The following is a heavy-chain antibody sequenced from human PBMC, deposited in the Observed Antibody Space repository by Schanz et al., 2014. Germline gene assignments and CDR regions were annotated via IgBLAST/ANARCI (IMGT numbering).Heavy chain of an antibody. Sequence: EMQLVESGGGLIQPGGSLRLSCAASGYTVSSNYMSWVRQAPGKGLEWVSVIYNGGGGSAYYADSVKGRFTISRDNSKNTLYLQMSSLRAEDTAVYYCAKVWGSDYFYPFDYWGQGTLVTVSS. CDR2: IYNGGGGSA. V-gene: IGHV3-53*01. CDR3: AKVWGSDYFYPFDY. J-gene: IGHJ4*02. CDR1: GYTVSSNY. D-gene: IGHD3-22*01.